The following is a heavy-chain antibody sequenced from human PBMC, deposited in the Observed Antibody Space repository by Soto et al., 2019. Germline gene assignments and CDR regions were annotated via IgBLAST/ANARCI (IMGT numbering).Heavy chain of an antibody. CDR2: ISSSSSTI. Sequence: EVQLVESGGGLVQPGGSLRLSCAASGFTFSSYSMNWVRQAPGKGLEWVSYISSSSSTIYYADSVKGRFTISRDNAKNSLLLQMNSLRAEDTAVYYCARHPERIAEIGWFDPWGPEPLAHVSS. V-gene: IGHV3-48*01. CDR1: GFTFSSYS. CDR3: ARHPERIAEIGWFDP. D-gene: IGHD6-13*01. J-gene: IGHJ5*02.